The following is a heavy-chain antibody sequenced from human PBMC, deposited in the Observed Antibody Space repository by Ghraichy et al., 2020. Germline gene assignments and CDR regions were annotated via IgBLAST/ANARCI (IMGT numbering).Heavy chain of an antibody. Sequence: SVKVSCKASGGTFSSYAISWVRQAPGQGLEWMGGIIPIFGTANYAQKFQGRVTITADESTSTAYMELSSLRSEDTAVYYCARVRGAYCGGDCYSGAFDIWGQGTMVTVSS. CDR2: IIPIFGTA. D-gene: IGHD2-21*02. CDR3: ARVRGAYCGGDCYSGAFDI. CDR1: GGTFSSYA. V-gene: IGHV1-69*13. J-gene: IGHJ3*02.